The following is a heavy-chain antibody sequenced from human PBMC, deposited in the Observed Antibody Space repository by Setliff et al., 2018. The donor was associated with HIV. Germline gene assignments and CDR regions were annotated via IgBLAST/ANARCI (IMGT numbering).Heavy chain of an antibody. CDR3: ARARTDYYDRRRRSHYYIDV. J-gene: IGHJ6*03. Sequence: GASVKVSCKPSGYTFTNYDINWVRQAAGQGLEWMGWMNPDSRNTGYAQRFEGSVTMTWDTSISTAYMELNHLKSDDTAVYYCARARTDYYDRRRRSHYYIDVWARGATVTVSS. D-gene: IGHD3-22*01. CDR2: MNPDSRNT. V-gene: IGHV1-8*02. CDR1: GYTFTNYD.